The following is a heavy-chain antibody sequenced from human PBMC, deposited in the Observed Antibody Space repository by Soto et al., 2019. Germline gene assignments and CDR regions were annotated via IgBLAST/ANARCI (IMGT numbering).Heavy chain of an antibody. V-gene: IGHV3-30*18. CDR3: AKSVYNWNDGFFDY. CDR1: GFTFSTYG. D-gene: IGHD1-1*01. CDR2: ISYDGNNK. J-gene: IGHJ4*02. Sequence: GGSLRLSCAASGFTFSTYGMHWVRQAPGKGLEWVAVISYDGNNKYYADSVKGRFTISRDNSKNTLYLQMGSLRAEDTVVYYCAKSVYNWNDGFFDYWGQGTLVTVSS.